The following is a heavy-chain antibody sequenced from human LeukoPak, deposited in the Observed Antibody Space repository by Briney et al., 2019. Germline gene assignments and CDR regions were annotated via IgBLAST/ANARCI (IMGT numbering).Heavy chain of an antibody. CDR2: IIPIFGTA. CDR1: GGTFSSYA. J-gene: IGHJ4*02. V-gene: IGHV1-69*01. D-gene: IGHD3-22*01. Sequence: GSSVKVSCKASGGTFSSYAISWVRQAPGQGLEWMGGIIPIFGTANYAQKFQGRVTITADESTSTAYMELSSLRSEDTAVYYCASSGYYYDSSPSSDYWGQGTLVTVSS. CDR3: ASSGYYYDSSPSSDY.